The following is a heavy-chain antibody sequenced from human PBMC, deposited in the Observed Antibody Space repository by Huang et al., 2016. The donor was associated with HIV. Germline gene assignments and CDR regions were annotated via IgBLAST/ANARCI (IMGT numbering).Heavy chain of an antibody. Sequence: QVQLVQSGAEVKKPGASVKVSCKTSGYTFTSYSSPWVRQGPGQGLEWMGILNPDVDSTSYAPKFQGRVTMTRDTSTSTVYMELSSLRSEDTAMYYCAREGQGYAMDVWGQGTTVTVSS. CDR2: LNPDVDST. V-gene: IGHV1-46*01. CDR3: AREGQGYAMDV. J-gene: IGHJ6*02. CDR1: GYTFTSYS.